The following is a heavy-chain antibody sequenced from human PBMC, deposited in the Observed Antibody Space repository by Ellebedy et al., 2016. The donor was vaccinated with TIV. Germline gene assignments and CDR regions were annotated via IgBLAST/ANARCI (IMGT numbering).Heavy chain of an antibody. CDR1: GFTFSDSY. CDR2: IKGSNTYT. J-gene: IGHJ4*01. V-gene: IGHV3-11*06. CDR3: ARDFGAY. Sequence: PGGSLRLSCAASGFTFSDSYMSWIRQAPGKGLEWISYIKGSNTYTDYADSVKGRFTISRDNAKNSLYLQMNNLRAEDTAVYFCARDFGAYWGQGTLVTVSS. D-gene: IGHD3-3*01.